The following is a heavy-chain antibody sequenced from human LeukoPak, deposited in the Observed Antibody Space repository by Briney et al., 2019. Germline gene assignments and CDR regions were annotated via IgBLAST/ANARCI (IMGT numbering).Heavy chain of an antibody. J-gene: IGHJ4*02. Sequence: ASVKVSCKASGYTFISYGITWVRQAPGQGLEWMGWISAYNANTNYAQKLQGRVTMTTDTSTSTAYMELRSLRSDDTAMYYCARVNTVITGGRPFDYWGQGTLVTVSS. V-gene: IGHV1-18*01. D-gene: IGHD4-17*01. CDR2: ISAYNANT. CDR1: GYTFISYG. CDR3: ARVNTVITGGRPFDY.